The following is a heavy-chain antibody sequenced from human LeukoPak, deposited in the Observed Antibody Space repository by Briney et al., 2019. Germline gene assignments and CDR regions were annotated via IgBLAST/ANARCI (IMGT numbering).Heavy chain of an antibody. CDR3: AREPTILCGSSTSCYSYYYMDV. D-gene: IGHD2-2*01. CDR2: IYTSGST. J-gene: IGHJ6*03. V-gene: IGHV4-4*07. CDR1: GGSISSYY. Sequence: SETLSLTCTVSGGSISSYYWGWIRQPAGKGLEWIGRIYTSGSTNYNPSLKSRVTMSVDTSKNQFSLKLSSVTAADTAVYYCAREPTILCGSSTSCYSYYYMDVWGKGTTVTVSS.